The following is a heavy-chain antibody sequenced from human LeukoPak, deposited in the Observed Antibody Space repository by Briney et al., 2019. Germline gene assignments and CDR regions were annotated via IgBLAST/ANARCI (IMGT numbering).Heavy chain of an antibody. CDR3: ARGAVAGKMSWFDP. V-gene: IGHV4-59*01. J-gene: IGHJ5*02. Sequence: SETLSLTCTVSGGSISSYYWSWIRQPPGKGLEWIGYIYYSGSTNYNPSLKSRVTISVDTSKNQFSLNLSSVTAADTAVYHCARGAVAGKMSWFDPWGQGTLVTVSS. CDR2: IYYSGST. D-gene: IGHD6-19*01. CDR1: GGSISSYY.